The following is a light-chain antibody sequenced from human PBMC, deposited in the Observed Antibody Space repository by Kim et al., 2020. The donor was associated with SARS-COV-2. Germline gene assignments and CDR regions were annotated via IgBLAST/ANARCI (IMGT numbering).Light chain of an antibody. CDR3: NSRDTSGNLVV. Sequence: AWGRTVRIQCKGDNLRRDYASGSQQRPGRALILAIYVKNNRPAGIPDRFSGSNSGNTASLTITGAQGEDEADYYGNSRDTSGNLVVFGGGTQRT. CDR2: VKN. J-gene: IGLJ2*01. CDR1: NLRRDY. V-gene: IGLV3-19*01.